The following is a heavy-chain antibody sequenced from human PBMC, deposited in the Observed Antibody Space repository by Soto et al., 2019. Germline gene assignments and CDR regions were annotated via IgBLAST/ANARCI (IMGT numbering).Heavy chain of an antibody. CDR2: IIPIFGTA. Sequence: SVKVSCKASGCTFSIYAISWVRQAPGQGLEWMGGIIPIFGTANYAQKFQGRVTITADESTSTAYMELSSLRSEATAVYYCASIAEAMGFWGQGTLVTVSS. D-gene: IGHD6-13*01. CDR1: GCTFSIYA. V-gene: IGHV1-69*13. J-gene: IGHJ1*01. CDR3: ASIAEAMGF.